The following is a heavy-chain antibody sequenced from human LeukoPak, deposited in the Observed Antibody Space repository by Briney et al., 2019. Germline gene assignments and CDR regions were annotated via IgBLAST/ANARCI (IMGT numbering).Heavy chain of an antibody. D-gene: IGHD4-17*01. CDR3: ARDREKYGDYNYYYGMDV. J-gene: IGHJ6*02. CDR2: ISYDGSNK. Sequence: GGSLRLSCAASGFTFSSYAMHWVRQAPGKGLEWVAVISYDGSNKYYADSVKGRFTISRDNSKNTLYLQMNSLRAEDTAVYYCARDREKYGDYNYYYGMDVWGRGTTVTVSS. V-gene: IGHV3-30-3*01. CDR1: GFTFSSYA.